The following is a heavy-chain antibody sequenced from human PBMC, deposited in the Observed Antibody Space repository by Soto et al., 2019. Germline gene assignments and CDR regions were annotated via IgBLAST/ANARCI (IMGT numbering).Heavy chain of an antibody. CDR1: GYTFTSYG. D-gene: IGHD6-13*01. J-gene: IGHJ4*02. CDR3: AGSAAGPGPYPDY. Sequence: QVQLVQSGAEVKKPGASVKVSCKASGYTFTSYGISWVRQAPGQRIEWMGWISAYNGNTNYAQKLQGRVTMTTDTFTSTASMELMSLRSDDTAVYYCAGSAAGPGPYPDYWGQGTLVTVSS. V-gene: IGHV1-18*01. CDR2: ISAYNGNT.